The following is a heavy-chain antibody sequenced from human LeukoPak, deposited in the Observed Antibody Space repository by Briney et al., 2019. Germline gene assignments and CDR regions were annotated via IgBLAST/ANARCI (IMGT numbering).Heavy chain of an antibody. V-gene: IGHV1-69*13. CDR2: IIPIFGTA. Sequence: SVKVSCKASGGTFSSYAFSWVRQAPGQGLEWMGGIIPIFGTANYAQKFQGRVTITADESTSTAYMELSSLRSEDTAVYYCARGVIAAEPTRFDYWGQGTLVTVSS. CDR1: GGTFSSYA. D-gene: IGHD6-13*01. CDR3: ARGVIAAEPTRFDY. J-gene: IGHJ4*02.